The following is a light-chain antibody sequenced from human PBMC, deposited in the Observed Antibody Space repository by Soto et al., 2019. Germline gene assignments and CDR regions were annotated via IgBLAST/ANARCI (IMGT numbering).Light chain of an antibody. CDR2: AAS. CDR1: QDISTY. J-gene: IGKJ4*01. V-gene: IGKV1-27*01. Sequence: DIQMTQSPSSLSPSVGDRVTITCRASQDISTYLAWYQQKPGKVPTLLIYAASTLRSGVPSRFSGVGSGTYFTLTISSLQPEDVATYYCQNYNSAPPAFGGGTKVEIK. CDR3: QNYNSAPPA.